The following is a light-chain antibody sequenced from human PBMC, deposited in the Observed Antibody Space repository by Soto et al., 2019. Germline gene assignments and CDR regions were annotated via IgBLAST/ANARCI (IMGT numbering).Light chain of an antibody. CDR3: QQYDNFPFT. V-gene: IGKV1-33*01. Sequence: DIRMTQSPSSLSASVGDRVTITCQASQDIKSNLNWFQQKSGKAPRLLVYDASNLETGVTSRFSGSGSGTDFTFTNRSLQPEDTATYFCQQYDNFPFTFGPGTKVDI. J-gene: IGKJ3*01. CDR1: QDIKSN. CDR2: DAS.